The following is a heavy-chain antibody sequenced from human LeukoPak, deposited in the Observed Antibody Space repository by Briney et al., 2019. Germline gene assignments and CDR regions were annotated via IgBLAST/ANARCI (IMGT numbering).Heavy chain of an antibody. V-gene: IGHV1-69*13. CDR3: ARGPIVVVPNYYYGMDV. J-gene: IGHJ6*02. D-gene: IGHD2-2*01. Sequence: ASVKVSCKASGYTFTSYYMHWVRQAPGQGLEWMGGIIPIFGTANYAQKFQGRVTITADESTSTAYMELSSLRSEDTAVYYCARGPIVVVPNYYYGMDVWGQGTTVTVSS. CDR1: GYTFTSYY. CDR2: IIPIFGTA.